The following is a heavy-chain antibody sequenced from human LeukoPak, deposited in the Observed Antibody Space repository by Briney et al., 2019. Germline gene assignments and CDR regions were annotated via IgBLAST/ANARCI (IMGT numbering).Heavy chain of an antibody. CDR1: GYTSTSYD. CDR2: MNPNSGNT. V-gene: IGHV1-8*01. Sequence: ASVTVSCKASGYTSTSYDINWVRQATGQGLEWMGWMNPNSGNTGYAQKFQGRVTMTRNTSISTAYMELSSLRSEDTAVYYCARIGALAHDAFDIWGQGTMVTVSS. CDR3: ARIGALAHDAFDI. J-gene: IGHJ3*02. D-gene: IGHD3-10*01.